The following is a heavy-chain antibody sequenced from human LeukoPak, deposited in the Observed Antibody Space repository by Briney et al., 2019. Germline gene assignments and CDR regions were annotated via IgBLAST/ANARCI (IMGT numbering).Heavy chain of an antibody. D-gene: IGHD3-10*01. CDR3: ARDRAGTQAWVEFDP. CDR2: IYGDGST. Sequence: PGGSLRLSCEASGFSMSVYWMSWVRQAPGRGLEWVSLIYGDGSTHYADSVKGRFTISRDNSKNTVYLQMNSLRVEDTAVYYCARDRAGTQAWVEFDPWGQGTLVTVSS. V-gene: IGHV3-66*02. J-gene: IGHJ5*02. CDR1: GFSMSVYW.